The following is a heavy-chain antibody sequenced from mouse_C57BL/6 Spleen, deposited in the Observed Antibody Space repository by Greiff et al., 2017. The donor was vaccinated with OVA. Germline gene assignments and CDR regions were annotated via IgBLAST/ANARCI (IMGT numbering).Heavy chain of an antibody. Sequence: QVQLQQSGAELVRPGSSVKLSCKASGYTFTSYWMHWVKQRPIQGLEWIGNIDPSDSETHYNQKFKDKATLTVDKSSSTAYMQLSSLTSEDSAVYYCARMKYGSTDFDYWGQGTTLTVSS. D-gene: IGHD1-1*01. CDR2: IDPSDSET. V-gene: IGHV1-52*01. CDR1: GYTFTSYW. J-gene: IGHJ2*01. CDR3: ARMKYGSTDFDY.